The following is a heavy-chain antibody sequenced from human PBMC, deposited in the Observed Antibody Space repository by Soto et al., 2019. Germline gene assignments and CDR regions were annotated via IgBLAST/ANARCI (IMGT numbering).Heavy chain of an antibody. Sequence: GGSLRLSCAASGFTFSTYAMIWVRQAPGKGLEWVSVITGSGGSTYYADSVKGRFTISRDTSKNTLLLQMNSLRAEDTAVYYCAKDRYGDYGGIDYWGQGTMVTVS. J-gene: IGHJ4*02. V-gene: IGHV3-23*01. D-gene: IGHD4-17*01. CDR3: AKDRYGDYGGIDY. CDR2: ITGSGGST. CDR1: GFTFSTYA.